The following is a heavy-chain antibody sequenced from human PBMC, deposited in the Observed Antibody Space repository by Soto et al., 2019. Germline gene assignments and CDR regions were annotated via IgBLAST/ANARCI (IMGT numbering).Heavy chain of an antibody. V-gene: IGHV1-2*04. J-gene: IGHJ6*02. CDR3: VRGGPTMVRGVDYYYYYGMDV. D-gene: IGHD3-10*01. CDR2: INPNSGGT. CDR1: GYTFTGYY. Sequence: ASVKVSCKASGYTFTGYYMHWVRQAPGQGLEWMGWINPNSGGTNYAQKFQGWVTMTRDTSISTAYMELSRLRSDDTAVYYCVRGGPTMVRGVDYYYYYGMDVWGQGTTVTVSS.